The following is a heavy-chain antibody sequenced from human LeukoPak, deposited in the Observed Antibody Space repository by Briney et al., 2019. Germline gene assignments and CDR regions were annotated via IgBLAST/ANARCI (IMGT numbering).Heavy chain of an antibody. Sequence: GGSLRLSCAASGFTFSTYAVNWVRQAPGKGLEWVSAITGSGGATYYADSVKGRFTISRDNSKNTLYLQMNSLRAEDTAVYYCARNYGSADYWGQGTLVTVSS. CDR2: ITGSGGAT. V-gene: IGHV3-23*01. CDR1: GFTFSTYA. J-gene: IGHJ4*02. D-gene: IGHD3-10*01. CDR3: ARNYGSADY.